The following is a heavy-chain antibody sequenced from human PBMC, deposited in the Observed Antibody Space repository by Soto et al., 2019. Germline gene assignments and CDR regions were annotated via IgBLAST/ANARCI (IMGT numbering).Heavy chain of an antibody. J-gene: IGHJ2*01. V-gene: IGHV1-69*12. CDR1: GGTFSSYT. CDR3: ARGNHRWLQLWYFDL. Sequence: QVQLVQSGAEVKKPGSSVTVSCKASGGTFSSYTISWVRQAPGQGLEWMGGIIPIFGTANYAQKFQGRVTITADESKGTDYMELSSLRSEDTAVYYCARGNHRWLQLWYFDLWGRGTLVTVSS. D-gene: IGHD5-12*01. CDR2: IIPIFGTA.